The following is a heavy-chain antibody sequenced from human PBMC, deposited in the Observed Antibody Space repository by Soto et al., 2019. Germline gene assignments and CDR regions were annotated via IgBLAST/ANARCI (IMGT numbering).Heavy chain of an antibody. J-gene: IGHJ6*02. V-gene: IGHV4-59*01. Sequence: PSETLSLTCTVSGGSISRYYWSWIRQAPGRGLEWIGNIFSSGSTNYNPSLKSRVAISVDTSKNQVSLKLNAVTTADTAVYYCLREYYDFWSVTYSYYGLDVWGQGTTVTVSS. D-gene: IGHD3-3*01. CDR1: GGSISRYY. CDR2: IFSSGST. CDR3: LREYYDFWSVTYSYYGLDV.